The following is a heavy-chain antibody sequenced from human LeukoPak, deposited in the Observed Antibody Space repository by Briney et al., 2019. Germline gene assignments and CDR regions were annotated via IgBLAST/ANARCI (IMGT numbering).Heavy chain of an antibody. D-gene: IGHD5/OR15-5a*01. J-gene: IGHJ2*01. CDR2: INSDGSST. CDR1: GLTFSSYW. CDR3: SRGVYYFDL. V-gene: IGHV3-74*01. Sequence: PGGSLRLSCAASGLTFSSYWMDWVRQAPGKGLVWVSRINSDGSSTTYADSVKGRFTISRDNAKNTLYLQMNSLRAEDTAVFYCSRGVYYFDLWGRGTLVTVSS.